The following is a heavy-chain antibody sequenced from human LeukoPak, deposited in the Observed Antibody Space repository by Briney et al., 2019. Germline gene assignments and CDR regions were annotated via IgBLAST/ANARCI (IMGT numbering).Heavy chain of an antibody. Sequence: PSETLSLTCTVSGGSISSGGYYWSWIRQHPGKGLEWIGYIYYSGSTYYNPSLKSRVTISVDTSKNQFSLKLSSVTAADTAVYYCARVWGTIFGVVTKGAFDPRGQGTLVTVSS. CDR1: GGSISSGGYY. J-gene: IGHJ5*02. D-gene: IGHD3-3*01. CDR2: IYYSGST. CDR3: ARVWGTIFGVVTKGAFDP. V-gene: IGHV4-31*03.